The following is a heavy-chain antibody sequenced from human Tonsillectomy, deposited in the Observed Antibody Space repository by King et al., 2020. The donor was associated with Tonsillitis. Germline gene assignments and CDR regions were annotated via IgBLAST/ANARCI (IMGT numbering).Heavy chain of an antibody. D-gene: IGHD2/OR15-2a*01. J-gene: IGHJ3*02. V-gene: IGHV5-51*03. CDR3: ARPTSYGNDAFDI. CDR1: GYNFTNYW. CDR2: IYPTDSDT. Sequence: VQLVESGAEVKKPGESLKISCKGSGYNFTNYWIGWVRQMPGKGLEWMGIIYPTDSDTRYSPSFQGQVTISADKSISTAYLQWSSLKASDTAMYYCARPTSYGNDAFDIWGQGTMVTVSS.